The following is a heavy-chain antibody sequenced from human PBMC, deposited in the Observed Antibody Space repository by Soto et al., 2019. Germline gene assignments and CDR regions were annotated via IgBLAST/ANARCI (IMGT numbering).Heavy chain of an antibody. CDR3: ARMVYSGSKDRFYDY. CDR1: GGFLSTGDYY. D-gene: IGHD1-26*01. CDR2: IYYSGRT. J-gene: IGHJ4*02. Sequence: SENLCLSSTVSGGFLSTGDYYLCWIRQPPGKGLEWIGYIYYSGRTYYNASLKSRVTISVDTSKKQFSLKLSSVTAADTAVYYCARMVYSGSKDRFYDYWGQGIFLTVS. V-gene: IGHV4-30-4*01.